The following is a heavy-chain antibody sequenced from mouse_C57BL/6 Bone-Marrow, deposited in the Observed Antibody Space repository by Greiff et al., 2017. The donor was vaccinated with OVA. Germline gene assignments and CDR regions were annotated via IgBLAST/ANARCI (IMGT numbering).Heavy chain of an antibody. J-gene: IGHJ1*03. Sequence: QVTLKESGPGLLQSSQTLSLTCSFSGFSLSPSGMGVSWIRQPSGKGLEWLAHIYWDDDKRYNPSLKSRLTISKDTSRNQVYLKITSVDTADTATYYSARRAITTVVTDWYFDVWGTGTTVTVSS. CDR1: GFSLSPSGMG. CDR3: ARRAITTVVTDWYFDV. V-gene: IGHV8-12*01. D-gene: IGHD1-1*01. CDR2: IYWDDDK.